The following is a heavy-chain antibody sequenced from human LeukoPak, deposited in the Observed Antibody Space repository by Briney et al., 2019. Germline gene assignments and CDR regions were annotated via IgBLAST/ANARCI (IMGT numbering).Heavy chain of an antibody. J-gene: IGHJ4*02. CDR2: ISDDGSGT. Sequence: GGSLRLSCAASGFTFSDYAMSWVRQAPGQGLEWVSTISDDGSGTYYADSVKGRFTISRDNSKNTLYLQMNSLRAEDTAVYYCARAGEPIVGAQFDYWGQGTLVTVSS. V-gene: IGHV3-23*01. CDR3: ARAGEPIVGAQFDY. CDR1: GFTFSDYA. D-gene: IGHD1-26*01.